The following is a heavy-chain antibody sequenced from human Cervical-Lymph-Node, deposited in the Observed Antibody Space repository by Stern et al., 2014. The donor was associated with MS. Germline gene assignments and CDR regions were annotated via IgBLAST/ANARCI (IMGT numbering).Heavy chain of an antibody. V-gene: IGHV3-9*01. D-gene: IGHD3-10*01. CDR2: ISWKSVTK. CDR1: GFTFDDHA. Sequence: QLVQSGGGLVQPGRSLRLSCAASGFTFDDHAMHWVRQAPGKGLEWVSGISWKSVTKSYADSVKGRFTISRDNARNSLYLQMNSLIPEDTAFYYCAKDTGRGMVRGTAFDYWGQGTLVTVSS. CDR3: AKDTGRGMVRGTAFDY. J-gene: IGHJ4*02.